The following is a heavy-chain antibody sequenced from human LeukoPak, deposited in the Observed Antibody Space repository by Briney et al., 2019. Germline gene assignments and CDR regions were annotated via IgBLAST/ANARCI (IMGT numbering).Heavy chain of an antibody. CDR3: AREDYYGSGNYVAWGGPFDV. CDR2: IKQDGGEK. J-gene: IGHJ3*01. CDR1: GFPFSRYW. V-gene: IGHV3-7*01. Sequence: PPGGSLRLSCAASGFPFSRYWMTWVRQAPGKGLEWVANIKQDGGEKYYVDSVKGRFTISRDNAKNSVYLQMNSLRAEDTAAYYCAREDYYGSGNYVAWGGPFDVWGQGTTVTVSS. D-gene: IGHD3-10*01.